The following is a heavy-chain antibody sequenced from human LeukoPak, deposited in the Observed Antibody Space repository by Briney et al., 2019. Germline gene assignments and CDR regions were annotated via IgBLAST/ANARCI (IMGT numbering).Heavy chain of an antibody. Sequence: PGGSLRLSCAASGFTFSSYWMHWVRQAPGKGLVWVSRIKSDGSDTSYADSVKGRFTISRDNSKNTLYLQMNSLRAEDTAVYYCASFESGSYYYWGQGTLVTVSS. CDR2: IKSDGSDT. CDR3: ASFESGSYYY. CDR1: GFTFSSYW. D-gene: IGHD1-26*01. J-gene: IGHJ4*02. V-gene: IGHV3-74*01.